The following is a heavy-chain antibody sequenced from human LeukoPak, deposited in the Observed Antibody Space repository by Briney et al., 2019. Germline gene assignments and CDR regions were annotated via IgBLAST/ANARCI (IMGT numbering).Heavy chain of an antibody. Sequence: ASVKVSCKASGYTFTGYYMHWVQQATGQGLEWMGWINPNSGGTNYAQKFQGRVTMTSDTSISTAYMELSRLRSDDTAVYYCARVGWEMAIMGDFDYWGQGTLVTVSS. V-gene: IGHV1-2*02. CDR1: GYTFTGYY. CDR3: ARVGWEMAIMGDFDY. CDR2: INPNSGGT. D-gene: IGHD5-24*01. J-gene: IGHJ4*02.